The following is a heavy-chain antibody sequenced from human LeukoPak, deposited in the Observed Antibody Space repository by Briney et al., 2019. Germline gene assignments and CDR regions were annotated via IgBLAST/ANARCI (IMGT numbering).Heavy chain of an antibody. CDR1: GYSISSGYY. V-gene: IGHV4-38-2*02. CDR2: MYHSGST. D-gene: IGHD1-26*01. Sequence: PSETLSLTCAVSGYSISSGYYWGWIRRPPGKGLEWIASMYHSGSTYYNPSLQSRVTLSADTSKNQFSLKMSSVTAADTAVYYCGRDRSGGYSVDYWGQGTLVTVS. J-gene: IGHJ4*02. CDR3: GRDRSGGYSVDY.